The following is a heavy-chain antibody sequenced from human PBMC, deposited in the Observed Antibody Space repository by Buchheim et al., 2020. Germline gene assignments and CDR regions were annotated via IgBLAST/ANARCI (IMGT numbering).Heavy chain of an antibody. V-gene: IGHV4-34*01. CDR2: INHSGST. CDR3: ARRRARPFPYYFDY. CDR1: GGSFSGYY. J-gene: IGHJ4*02. Sequence: QVQLQQWGAGLLKPSETLSLTCAVYGGSFSGYYWSWIRQPPGKGLEWIGEINHSGSTNYNPSLKSRVTISVDTSKKQFSLTLSSVTAADTAVYYCARRRARPFPYYFDYWGQGTL. D-gene: IGHD6-6*01.